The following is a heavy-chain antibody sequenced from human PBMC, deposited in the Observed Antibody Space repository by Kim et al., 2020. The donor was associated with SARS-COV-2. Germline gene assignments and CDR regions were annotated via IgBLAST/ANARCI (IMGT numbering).Heavy chain of an antibody. V-gene: IGHV1-18*01. CDR3: ARDESGSYEGLAYYSGMDV. CDR2: ISAYNGNT. CDR1: GYTFTSYG. J-gene: IGHJ6*02. Sequence: ASVKVSCKASGYTFTSYGISWVRQAPGQGLEWMGWISAYNGNTNYAQKLQGRVTMTTDTSTSTAYMELRSLRSDDTAVYYCARDESGSYEGLAYYSGMDVWGQGTTVTVSS. D-gene: IGHD1-26*01.